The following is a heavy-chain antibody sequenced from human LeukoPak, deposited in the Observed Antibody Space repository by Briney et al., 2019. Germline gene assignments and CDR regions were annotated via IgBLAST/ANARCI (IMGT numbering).Heavy chain of an antibody. CDR2: ISDSGGST. CDR3: TRAGAIS. CDR1: GFTFSSYA. J-gene: IGHJ4*02. V-gene: IGHV3-23*01. D-gene: IGHD3-10*01. Sequence: GGSLRLSCAASGFTFSSYAMSWVRQAPGKGLEWVSSISDSGGSTYYADSEKGRFTISRDNSKNALFLQMNSLRAEDTATYYCTRAGAISWGQGTLVTVSS.